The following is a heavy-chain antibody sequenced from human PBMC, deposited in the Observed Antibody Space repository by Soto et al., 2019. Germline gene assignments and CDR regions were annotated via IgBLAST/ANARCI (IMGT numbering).Heavy chain of an antibody. Sequence: QVQLVQSGAEVKKPGASVKVSCKASGYTFTTYGISWVRQAPGQGLEWMGWISVYNGNTDYAQKLQGXXTXNXXTSTPTVYLELRSLRSDDTAVYYCARGDGIWYFDVWGPGTLVTVSS. J-gene: IGHJ2*01. V-gene: IGHV1-18*01. CDR1: GYTFTTYG. CDR2: ISVYNGNT. D-gene: IGHD1-20*01. CDR3: ARGDGIWYFDV.